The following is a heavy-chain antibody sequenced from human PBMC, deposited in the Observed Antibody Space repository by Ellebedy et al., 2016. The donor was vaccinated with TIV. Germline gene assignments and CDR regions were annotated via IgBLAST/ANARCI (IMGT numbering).Heavy chain of an antibody. D-gene: IGHD1-14*01. CDR1: GYKLTNYW. CDR2: IYPGDSDT. Sequence: PGGSLRLSCRGSGYKLTNYWIGWVRQMPGKGLGWMGIIYPGDSDTRYSPSFQGQVTISADKSISTAYLQWSSLKASDTAMYYCARDSGLDYWGQGTLVTVSS. CDR3: ARDSGLDY. V-gene: IGHV5-51*01. J-gene: IGHJ4*02.